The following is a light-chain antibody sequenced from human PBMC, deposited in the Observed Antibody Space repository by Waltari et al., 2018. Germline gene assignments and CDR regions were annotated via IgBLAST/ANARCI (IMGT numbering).Light chain of an antibody. J-gene: IGKJ1*01. CDR1: QDISKY. CDR3: QQYDNLPVT. V-gene: IGKV1-33*01. Sequence: DIQMTQSPSSLSASVRDRVTFTCQASQDISKYLSWYQQKPGKAPKLLIYGASNLETGVPSRFSGSGSGTDFTFTISSLQPEDIATYYCQQYDNLPVTFGQGTKVEIK. CDR2: GAS.